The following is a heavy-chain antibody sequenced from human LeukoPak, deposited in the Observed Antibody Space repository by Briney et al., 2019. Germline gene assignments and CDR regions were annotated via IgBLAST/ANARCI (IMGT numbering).Heavy chain of an antibody. CDR1: GFTFSYYG. Sequence: PGGSLRLSCAVSGFTFSYYGMHWVRQAPGKGLEWVAFIRYDGNDKFYAESVKDRFTISRDTSRNALYLQMNSLRPEDTAVYYCAKPLMRDRWFGESWGQGTLASVSS. V-gene: IGHV3-30*02. J-gene: IGHJ5*02. CDR3: AKPLMRDRWFGES. CDR2: IRYDGNDK. D-gene: IGHD3-10*01.